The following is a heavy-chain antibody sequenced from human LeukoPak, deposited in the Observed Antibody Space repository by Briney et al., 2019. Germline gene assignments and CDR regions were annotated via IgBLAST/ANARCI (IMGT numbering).Heavy chain of an antibody. V-gene: IGHV4-31*03. CDR2: IYYSGST. CDR3: AGGVPTMTLIDY. CDR1: GGSISSGGYY. J-gene: IGHJ4*02. Sequence: PSETLSLTCTVSGGSISSGGYYWSWIRQHPGKGLEWIGYIYYSGSTYYNPSLKSRVTISVDTSKNQFSLKLSSVTAADTAVYYCAGGVPTMTLIDYWGQGTLVTVSS. D-gene: IGHD3-22*01.